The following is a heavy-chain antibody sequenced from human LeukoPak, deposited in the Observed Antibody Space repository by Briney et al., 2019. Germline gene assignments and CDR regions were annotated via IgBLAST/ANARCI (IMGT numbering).Heavy chain of an antibody. CDR1: GYTFTSYD. Sequence: GASVKVSCKASGYTFTSYDINWVRQATGQGLEWMGWMNPNSGNTGYAQKFQGRVTMTRNTSINTAYMELSSLRSEDTAVYYCARGRLSNYGSSGYYFLFEYWGQGTLVTVLS. CDR3: ARGRLSNYGSSGYYFLFEY. CDR2: MNPNSGNT. D-gene: IGHD3-22*01. V-gene: IGHV1-8*01. J-gene: IGHJ4*02.